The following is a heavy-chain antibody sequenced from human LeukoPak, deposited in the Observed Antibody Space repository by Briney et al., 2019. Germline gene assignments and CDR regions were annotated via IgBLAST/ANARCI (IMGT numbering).Heavy chain of an antibody. CDR3: ARAHDYGGNGYFDY. CDR2: ISSSSSYK. CDR1: GFTFSDSS. Sequence: GGSLRLSCAASGFTFSDSSMNWVRQAPGKGLEWFSSISSSSSYKYYADSVKGRFTISRDNAKNSLYLQMNSLRAEDTAVYYCARAHDYGGNGYFDYWGQGTLVTVSS. D-gene: IGHD4-23*01. V-gene: IGHV3-21*01. J-gene: IGHJ4*02.